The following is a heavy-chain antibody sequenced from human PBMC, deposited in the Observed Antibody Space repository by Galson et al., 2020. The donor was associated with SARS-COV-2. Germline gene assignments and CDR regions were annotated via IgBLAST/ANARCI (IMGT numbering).Heavy chain of an antibody. CDR3: ARLRYYDVLAGYIVYV. J-gene: IGHJ6*02. CDR2: INPKSGGT. Sequence: ASVQVSCKASGYTLNAYYIHWVRPAPGQALEWMGWINPKSGGTKYAQKFEGRITMTRDTSITTAYMELSRLRADDTDVYYCARLRYYDVLAGYIVYVWGQGTMVTVSS. V-gene: IGHV1-2*02. CDR1: GYTLNAYY. D-gene: IGHD3-9*01.